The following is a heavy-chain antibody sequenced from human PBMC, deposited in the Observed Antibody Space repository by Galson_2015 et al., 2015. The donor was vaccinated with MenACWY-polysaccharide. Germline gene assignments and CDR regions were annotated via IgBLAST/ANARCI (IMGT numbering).Heavy chain of an antibody. CDR3: AKMGGGYRTYWYFDL. V-gene: IGHV3-74*01. Sequence: SLRLSCAASGFTFSSYWMHWVRQAPGNRLVWVSRTNSVRSRTSYADSVTRRVPISRDNAQNTLYLQMNSLRAEDTAVYYCAKMGGGYRTYWYFDLWGRGTLVTVSS. D-gene: IGHD5-12*01. CDR1: GFTFSSYW. J-gene: IGHJ2*01. CDR2: TNSVRSRT.